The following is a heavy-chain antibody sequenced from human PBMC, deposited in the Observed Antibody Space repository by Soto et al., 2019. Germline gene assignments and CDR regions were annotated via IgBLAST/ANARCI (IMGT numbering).Heavy chain of an antibody. CDR3: ASYSAYYYDSSGSRRAFDI. Sequence: GASVKVSCKVSGYTLTELSMHWVRQAPGKGLEWMGGFDPEDGETIYAQKFQGRVTMTEDTSTDTAYMGLSSLRSEDTAVYYCASYSAYYYDSSGSRRAFDIWGQGTMVTVSS. D-gene: IGHD3-22*01. CDR2: FDPEDGET. V-gene: IGHV1-24*01. CDR1: GYTLTELS. J-gene: IGHJ3*02.